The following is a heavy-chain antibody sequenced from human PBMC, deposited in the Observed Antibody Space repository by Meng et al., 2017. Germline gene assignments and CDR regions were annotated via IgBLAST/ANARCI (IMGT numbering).Heavy chain of an antibody. Sequence: GGSLRLSCAASEFTFSSYAMSWVRQAPGKGLEWVSGISASGGTTNYADSVKGRFTVSRDNSQNTVYLQMKSLRAEDTAVYYCAKETDWTYQPYFYYYGLDVWGQGTTVTVSS. CDR3: AKETDWTYQPYFYYYGLDV. CDR2: ISASGGTT. J-gene: IGHJ6*02. CDR1: EFTFSSYA. D-gene: IGHD1-7*01. V-gene: IGHV3-23*01.